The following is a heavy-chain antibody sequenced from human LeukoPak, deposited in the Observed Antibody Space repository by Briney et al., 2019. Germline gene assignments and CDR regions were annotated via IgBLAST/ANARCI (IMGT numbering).Heavy chain of an antibody. D-gene: IGHD6-13*01. CDR3: AVGFAGSWHVAFDI. V-gene: IGHV1-2*02. CDR2: INPNSGGT. CDR1: GYTFTGYY. Sequence: ASVRVSCKASGYTFTGYYMHWVRQAPGQGLEWMGWINPNSGGTNYAQKFQGRVTMTRDTSISTAYMELSRLRSDDTAVYYCAVGFAGSWHVAFDIWGQGTMVTVSS. J-gene: IGHJ3*02.